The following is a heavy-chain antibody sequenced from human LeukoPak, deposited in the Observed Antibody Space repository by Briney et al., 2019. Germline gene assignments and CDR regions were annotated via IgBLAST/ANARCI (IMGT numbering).Heavy chain of an antibody. J-gene: IGHJ4*02. CDR1: GGSFRDYY. D-gene: IGHD3-9*01. CDR2: MNHYGRS. V-gene: IGHV4-34*01. CDR3: ATDRDILNTPFDS. Sequence: SETLCLTCGVSGGSFRDYYFSWIRQPPGKGLEWIGEMNHYGRSNYNPSLNNRVTISFDKSKNQFSLRLTSMTAADTAVYYCATDRDILNTPFDSWDQGVLVTVSS.